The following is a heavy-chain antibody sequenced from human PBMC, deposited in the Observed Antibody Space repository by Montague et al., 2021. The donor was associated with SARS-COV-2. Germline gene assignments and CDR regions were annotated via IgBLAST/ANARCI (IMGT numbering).Heavy chain of an antibody. CDR1: GFTFSSYE. CDR3: AATSGDIVVVVAAYYGMDV. J-gene: IGHJ6*02. CDR2: ISSSGSTI. Sequence: SLRLSCAASGFTFSSYEMNWVRQAPGKGSEWVSYISSSGSTIYYADSVKGRFTISRDNAENSLYLQMNSLRAEDTAVYYRAATSGDIVVVVAAYYGMDVWGQGTTVTVSS. V-gene: IGHV3-48*03. D-gene: IGHD2-15*01.